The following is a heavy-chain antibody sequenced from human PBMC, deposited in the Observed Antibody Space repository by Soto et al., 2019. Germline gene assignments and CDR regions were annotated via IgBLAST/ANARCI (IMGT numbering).Heavy chain of an antibody. V-gene: IGHV3-9*01. Sequence: EVVLEESGGGLVQPGRSLRLSCAASGFRFDDYDMHWVRQVPGKGLEWVSGISWNSDTVGYADSVKGRFTISRDNAMNSLYLQMNSLSPEDTALYYCAKLVVGDPSWGQGTLVTVSS. CDR3: AKLVVGDPS. CDR2: ISWNSDTV. J-gene: IGHJ4*02. D-gene: IGHD2-21*01. CDR1: GFRFDDYD.